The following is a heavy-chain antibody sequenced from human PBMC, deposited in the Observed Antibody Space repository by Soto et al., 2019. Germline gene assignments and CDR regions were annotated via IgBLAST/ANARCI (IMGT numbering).Heavy chain of an antibody. CDR2: INAGNGNT. Sequence: GASVKVSCKASGYTFTSYAMRWVRQAPGQRLEWMGWINAGNGNTKYSQKFQGRVTITRDTSASTAYMELSSLRSEDTAVYYCARMELQDYYYYYGMDVWGQGTTVTVSS. J-gene: IGHJ6*02. D-gene: IGHD1-7*01. CDR3: ARMELQDYYYYYGMDV. CDR1: GYTFTSYA. V-gene: IGHV1-3*01.